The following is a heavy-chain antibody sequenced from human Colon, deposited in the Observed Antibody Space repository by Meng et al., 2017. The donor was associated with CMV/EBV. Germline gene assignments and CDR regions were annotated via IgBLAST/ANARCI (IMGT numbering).Heavy chain of an antibody. CDR1: RYTLPDYY. V-gene: IGHV1-2*02. J-gene: IGHJ4*02. Sequence: SVNVSRMASRYTLPDYYIHWVRQAPGQGLVWMGWIDPHNGVTKYALSFQGTVTMTGDTSIGAVYMELRNLTSDDTAVYYCARDMGRRRYNSPQPHWGQGTLVTVSS. CDR2: IDPHNGVT. CDR3: ARDMGRRRYNSPQPH. D-gene: IGHD1-1*01.